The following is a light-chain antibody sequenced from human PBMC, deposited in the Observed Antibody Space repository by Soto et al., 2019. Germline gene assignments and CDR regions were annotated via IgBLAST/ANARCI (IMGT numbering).Light chain of an antibody. V-gene: IGKV3-15*01. CDR1: QSVSDN. CDR3: QQYSNWPLT. J-gene: IGKJ4*01. Sequence: EIVMTQSPATLSVSPGERATLSCRASQSVSDNVAWYQQKPGQAPSLLIFGASSRGTGIPARFSGSGSGTEFTLTISSLQAEDLAVYFCQQYSNWPLTFGGGTKVEIK. CDR2: GAS.